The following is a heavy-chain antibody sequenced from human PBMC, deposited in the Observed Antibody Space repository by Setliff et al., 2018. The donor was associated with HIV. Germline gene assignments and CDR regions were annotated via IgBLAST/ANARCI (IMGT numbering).Heavy chain of an antibody. CDR2: IRSDGSST. Sequence: HPGGSLRLSCAASGFTFSSYWMHWVRQAPGKGLVWVSRIRSDGSSTTYADSVKGRFTISRDNAKNSLFLEMTNLRAEDTAFYYCTNKPESFNSFEVWGQGTVVTVSS. CDR3: TNKPESFNSFEV. J-gene: IGHJ3*01. CDR1: GFTFSSYW. V-gene: IGHV3-74*01.